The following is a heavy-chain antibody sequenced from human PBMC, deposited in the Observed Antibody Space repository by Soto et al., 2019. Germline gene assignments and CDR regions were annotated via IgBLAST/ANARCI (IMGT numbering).Heavy chain of an antibody. CDR2: ISSFSNYM. D-gene: IGHD3-3*01. Sequence: GGSLRLSCAVSGFTFNSYSMNWVRQAPGKGLEWVSSISSFSNYMYYTDSVKGRFTISRDNARNSLYLQMNSLRDEDTAVYYCARESRFLEWLSLNWFDPWGQGTLVNVS. J-gene: IGHJ5*02. V-gene: IGHV3-21*01. CDR1: GFTFNSYS. CDR3: ARESRFLEWLSLNWFDP.